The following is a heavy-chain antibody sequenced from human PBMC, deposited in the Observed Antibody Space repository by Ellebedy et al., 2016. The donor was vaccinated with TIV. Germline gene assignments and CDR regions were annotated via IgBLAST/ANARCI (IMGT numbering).Heavy chain of an antibody. CDR1: GFTFSRYD. V-gene: IGHV3-13*01. CDR2: IGTAGDT. Sequence: PGGSLRLSCAASGFTFSRYDMHWVRQATGKGLEWVSAIGTAGDTYYPVSVKGRFTISRENAKNSLYLQMNSLRAGDTAVYYWAREAATRGGMDVWGQGTTVTVSS. D-gene: IGHD6-13*01. J-gene: IGHJ6*02. CDR3: AREAATRGGMDV.